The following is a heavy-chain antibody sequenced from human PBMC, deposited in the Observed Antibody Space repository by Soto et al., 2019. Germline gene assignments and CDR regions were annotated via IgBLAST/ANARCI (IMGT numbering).Heavy chain of an antibody. CDR1: GFTFSDYY. CDR3: ARDIRRIAAAGCFDY. V-gene: IGHV3-11*05. J-gene: IGHJ4*02. Sequence: GGSLRLSCAASGFTFSDYYMSWIRQAPGKGLEWVSYISSSSSYTNYADSVKGRFTISRDNAKNSLYLQMNSLRAEDTAVYYCARDIRRIAAAGCFDYWGQGTLVTVSS. D-gene: IGHD6-13*01. CDR2: ISSSSSYT.